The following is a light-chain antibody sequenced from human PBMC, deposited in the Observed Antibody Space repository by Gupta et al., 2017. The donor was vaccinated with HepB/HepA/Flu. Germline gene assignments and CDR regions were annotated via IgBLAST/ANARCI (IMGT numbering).Light chain of an antibody. CDR1: SSDIGGYNY. V-gene: IGLV2-14*01. CDR2: DVS. Sequence: SVLTQPASVSGCPGQSITISGTGTSSDIGGYNYVSWYQQHPGKAPKLMIYDVSSRPSGVSNRFSGSKSGNTASLTISGLRAEDEADYYCSSYTSSSTFSIFGGGTKLTVL. CDR3: SSYTSSSTFSI. J-gene: IGLJ2*01.